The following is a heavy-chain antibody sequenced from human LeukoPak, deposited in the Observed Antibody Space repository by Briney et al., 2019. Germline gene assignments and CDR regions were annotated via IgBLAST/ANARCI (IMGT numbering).Heavy chain of an antibody. CDR3: ARTWIQLWPSLYYFDY. J-gene: IGHJ4*02. CDR2: MYHSGST. Sequence: SETLSLTCTVSGGSISSYYWSWIRQPPGKGLEWIGYMYHSGSTNYNPSLKSRVTISVDTSKNQFSLKLSSVTAADTAVYYCARTWIQLWPSLYYFDYWGQGTLVTVSS. D-gene: IGHD5-18*01. V-gene: IGHV4-59*01. CDR1: GGSISSYY.